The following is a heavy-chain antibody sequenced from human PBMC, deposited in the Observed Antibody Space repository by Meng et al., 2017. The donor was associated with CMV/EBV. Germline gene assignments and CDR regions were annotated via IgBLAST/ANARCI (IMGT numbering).Heavy chain of an antibody. D-gene: IGHD2-2*01. CDR3: ASWGGVVPADY. V-gene: IGHV3-48*03. Sequence: GESLKISCAASGFTFSSYEMNWVRQAPGKGLEWVSYISSSGSTIHYADSVKGRFTISRDNAKNSLYLQMNSLRAEDTAVYYCASWGGVVPADYWGQGTLVTVSS. CDR2: ISSSGSTI. CDR1: GFTFSSYE. J-gene: IGHJ4*02.